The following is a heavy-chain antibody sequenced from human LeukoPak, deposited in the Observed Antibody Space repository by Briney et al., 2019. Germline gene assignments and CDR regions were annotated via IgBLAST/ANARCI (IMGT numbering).Heavy chain of an antibody. J-gene: IGHJ4*02. CDR2: IYHSGST. V-gene: IGHV4-30-2*01. Sequence: SETLSLTCAVSGGSISSGGYSWSWIRQPPGKGLEWIGYIYHSGSTYYNPSLKSRVTISVDRSKNQFSLKLSSVTAADTAVYYCARGGSNWNYFDYWGQGTLVTVSS. CDR3: ARGGSNWNYFDY. CDR1: GGSISSGGYS. D-gene: IGHD1-20*01.